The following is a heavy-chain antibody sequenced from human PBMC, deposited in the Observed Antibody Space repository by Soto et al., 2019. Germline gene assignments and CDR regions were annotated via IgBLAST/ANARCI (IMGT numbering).Heavy chain of an antibody. Sequence: SETLSLTCTVSGGSISSYYWSWIRQPPGKGLEWIGYIYYSGSTNYNPSLKSRVTISVDTSKNQFSLKLSSVTAADTAVYYCARFNSINIGFDYWGQGTLVTVSS. D-gene: IGHD5-12*01. CDR2: IYYSGST. V-gene: IGHV4-59*01. CDR3: ARFNSINIGFDY. CDR1: GGSISSYY. J-gene: IGHJ4*02.